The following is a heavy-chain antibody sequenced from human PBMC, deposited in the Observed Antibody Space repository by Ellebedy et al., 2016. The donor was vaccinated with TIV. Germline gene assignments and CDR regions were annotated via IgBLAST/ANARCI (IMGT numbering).Heavy chain of an antibody. CDR3: ASEQGYYWGSGGREFVY. CDR1: GYTFTGYY. Sequence: AASVKVSCKASGYTFTGYYMHWVRQAPGQGLEWMGWINPNSGGTNYAQKFQGRVTMTRDTSISTAYMELSRLRSDDTAVYYCASEQGYYWGSGGREFVYWGQGTLVTVSS. CDR2: INPNSGGT. J-gene: IGHJ4*02. V-gene: IGHV1-2*02. D-gene: IGHD3-22*01.